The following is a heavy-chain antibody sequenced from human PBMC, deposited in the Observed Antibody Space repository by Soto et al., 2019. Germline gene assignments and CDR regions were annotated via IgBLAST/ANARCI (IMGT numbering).Heavy chain of an antibody. CDR2: IWYDGSNK. V-gene: IGHV3-33*01. Sequence: GGSLRLSCAASGFTFSSYGMHWVRQAPGKGLEWVAVIWYDGSNKYYADSVKGRFTISRDNSKNTLYLQMNSLRAEDTAVYYCARAVGYCTNGVCYDYYYYGMDVWGQGTTVTVSS. CDR3: ARAVGYCTNGVCYDYYYYGMDV. J-gene: IGHJ6*02. CDR1: GFTFSSYG. D-gene: IGHD2-8*01.